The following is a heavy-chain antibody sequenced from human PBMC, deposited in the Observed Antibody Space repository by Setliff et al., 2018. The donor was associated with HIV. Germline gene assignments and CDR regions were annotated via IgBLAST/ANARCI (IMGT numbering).Heavy chain of an antibody. J-gene: IGHJ4*02. CDR3: VKGFECGGDCYSAFDY. V-gene: IGHV3-30*02. Sequence: PGGSLRLSCAASGFTFSSYGMHWVRQPPGKGLEWVAFIRYDGTNKYYADSVKGRFTISRDNSKSTLYLQMNSLRPEDTAVYYCVKGFECGGDCYSAFDYWGQGNLVTVSS. D-gene: IGHD2-21*02. CDR1: GFTFSSYG. CDR2: IRYDGTNK.